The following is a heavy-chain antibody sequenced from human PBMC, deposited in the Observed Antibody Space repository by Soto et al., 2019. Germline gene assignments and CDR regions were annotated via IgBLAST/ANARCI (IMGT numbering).Heavy chain of an antibody. CDR2: INHSGSN. CDR1: GGSFSGYY. D-gene: IGHD3-22*01. Sequence: QVQLQQWGAGLLKPSETLSLTCAVYGGSFSGYYWRWIRQPPGKGLEWVGEINHSGSNNYNPSLKSGFTISVETSKKQFSLKLSSVTVAVTAVYYCARAYYYVEMSSGVYFDYWGQGTLVTVSS. V-gene: IGHV4-34*01. J-gene: IGHJ4*02. CDR3: ARAYYYVEMSSGVYFDY.